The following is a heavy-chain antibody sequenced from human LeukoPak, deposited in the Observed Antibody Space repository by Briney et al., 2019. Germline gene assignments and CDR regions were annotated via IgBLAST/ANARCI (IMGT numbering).Heavy chain of an antibody. J-gene: IGHJ3*02. CDR2: IDQDGSEI. CDR3: ARGHYDCNM. D-gene: IGHD3-22*01. V-gene: IGHV3-7*04. CDR1: GFTFSSHW. Sequence: GGSLRLSCAASGFTFSSHWMTWVRQGPGKGLERVANIDQDGSEINYVDSVKGRFTISRDNAKNSLYLQMNSLRAEDTAVYYCARGHYDCNMWGQGTIITVSS.